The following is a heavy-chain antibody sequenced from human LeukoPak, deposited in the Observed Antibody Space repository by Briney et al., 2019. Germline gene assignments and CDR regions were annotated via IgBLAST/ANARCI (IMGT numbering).Heavy chain of an antibody. CDR1: AFTFSSYG. V-gene: IGHV3-23*01. CDR3: AKVYYDSSGYSTYFDY. CDR2: ISGSGGST. D-gene: IGHD3-22*01. J-gene: IGHJ4*02. Sequence: GGSLRLSCAASAFTFSSYGMSWVRQAPGKGLEWVSAISGSGGSTYYADSVKGRFTISRDNSKNTLYLQMNSLRAEDTAVYYCAKVYYDSSGYSTYFDYWGQGTLVTVSS.